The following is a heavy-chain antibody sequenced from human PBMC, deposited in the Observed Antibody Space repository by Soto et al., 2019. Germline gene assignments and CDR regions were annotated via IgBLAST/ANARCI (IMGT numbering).Heavy chain of an antibody. CDR2: ISDDGSNQ. CDR1: GFTFSNHA. J-gene: IGHJ6*02. D-gene: IGHD6-13*01. CDR3: AREGPAAGDGGMDV. V-gene: IGHV3-30*04. Sequence: GGSMRLSCAASGFTFSNHAMDWVRQAPGKGLEWVAVISDDGSNQYYADSVKGRFTISRDNSKNTLCLQMNSLRVEDTAVYYCAREGPAAGDGGMDVWGQGTTVTVSS.